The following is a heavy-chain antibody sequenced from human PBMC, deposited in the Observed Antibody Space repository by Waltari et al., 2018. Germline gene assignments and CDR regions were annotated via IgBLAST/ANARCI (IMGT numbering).Heavy chain of an antibody. CDR2: INQDGSEK. D-gene: IGHD3-10*01. CDR1: GFSFSSYG. CDR3: ARGVASMIRGVVDWFDP. Sequence: EVQLVESGGGLVQPGGSLRLSCAASGFSFSSYGMSWVRQAPGKGLEWVANINQDGSEKHYVDSVKGRFTVSRDNAKSSLYLQMNSLRADDTAVYYCARGVASMIRGVVDWFDPWGQGTLVTVSS. V-gene: IGHV3-7*01. J-gene: IGHJ5*02.